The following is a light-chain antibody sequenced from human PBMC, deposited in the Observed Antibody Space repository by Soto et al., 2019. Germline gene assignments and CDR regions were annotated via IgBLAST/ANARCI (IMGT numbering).Light chain of an antibody. CDR2: GAS. Sequence: EIVLTQSPGTLSLSPGERATLSCRASQSVSSSYLAWYQQKPGQAPRLLIYGASSRATGIPDRFSGSGSGTDFTLTISRLEPEDFAVYYCQQYVSSPFTFGPGTKVDIQ. CDR3: QQYVSSPFT. J-gene: IGKJ3*01. V-gene: IGKV3-20*01. CDR1: QSVSSSY.